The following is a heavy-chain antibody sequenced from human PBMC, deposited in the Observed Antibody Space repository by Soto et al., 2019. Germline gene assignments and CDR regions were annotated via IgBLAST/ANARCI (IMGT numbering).Heavy chain of an antibody. CDR3: ARAQGHIWGSYRYSFRTDY. V-gene: IGHV4-34*01. CDR2: INHSGST. CDR1: GGSFSGYY. Sequence: SETLSLTCAVYGGSFSGYYWSWIRQPPGKGLEWIGEINHSGSTNYNPSLKSRVTISVDTSKNQFSLKLSSVTAADTAVYYCARAQGHIWGSYRYSFRTDYWGQGTLVTVSS. D-gene: IGHD3-16*02. J-gene: IGHJ4*02.